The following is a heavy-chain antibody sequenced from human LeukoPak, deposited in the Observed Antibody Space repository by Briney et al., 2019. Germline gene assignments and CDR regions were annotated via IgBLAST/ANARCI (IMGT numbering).Heavy chain of an antibody. Sequence: GGAQRLSCAASVYPLRIYAISGAPHAPRGGVEWVSAISGSGCSTYYADSVKGGFTISRDNSKNTLYLQMNSLRAVDTAVYYCAKDLGPFPGIAADWGQGALVTVSS. V-gene: IGHV3-23*01. CDR2: ISGSGCST. CDR3: AKDLGPFPGIAAD. D-gene: IGHD6-25*01. J-gene: IGHJ4*02. CDR1: VYPLRIYA.